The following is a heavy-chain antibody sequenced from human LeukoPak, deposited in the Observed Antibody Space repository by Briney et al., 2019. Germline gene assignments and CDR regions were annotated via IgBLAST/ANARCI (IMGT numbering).Heavy chain of an antibody. J-gene: IGHJ4*02. CDR2: ISNNGGYT. V-gene: IGHV3-23*01. CDR3: AKQLGYCSDGSCYFPY. Sequence: GGSLRLSCAASGFTFSSSAMSWVRQAPGKGMEWVSAISNNGGYTYYADSVQGRFTISRDNSKSTLCLQMNSLRAEDTAVYYCAKQLGYCSDGSCYFPYWGQGTLVTVSS. CDR1: GFTFSSSA. D-gene: IGHD2-15*01.